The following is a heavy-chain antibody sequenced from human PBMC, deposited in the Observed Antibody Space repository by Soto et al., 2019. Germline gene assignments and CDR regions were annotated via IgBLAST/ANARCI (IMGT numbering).Heavy chain of an antibody. CDR2: LNVVNCDT. Sequence: QVQIVQSGAEVQKPGASVKVSCKTSGYTFTAYSIHWVRQAPGHRLEWMGWLNVVNCDTGYSKNLQGRVTITRDTSASTVYMDLSSLTSEDTAVYYCARKQYYAAGVYHCDHWGQGTLVTVSS. V-gene: IGHV1-3*01. CDR1: GYTFTAYS. J-gene: IGHJ4*02. D-gene: IGHD3-3*01. CDR3: ARKQYYAAGVYHCDH.